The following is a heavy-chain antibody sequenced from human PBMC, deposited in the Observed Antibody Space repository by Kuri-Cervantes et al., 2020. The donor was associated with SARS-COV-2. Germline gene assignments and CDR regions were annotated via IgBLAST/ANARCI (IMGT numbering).Heavy chain of an antibody. CDR3: AVGGEYQMLGPYLNY. D-gene: IGHD3-16*01. J-gene: IGHJ4*02. Sequence: SVKVSCKASGDTFSAYAISWVRQAPGQGLEWMGRLSPVLRTTHYAQKFQGRLTITADNSTTTAYMDLGSLKSDDTAVYYCAVGGEYQMLGPYLNYWGQGTLITVSS. V-gene: IGHV1-69*04. CDR1: GDTFSAYA. CDR2: LSPVLRTT.